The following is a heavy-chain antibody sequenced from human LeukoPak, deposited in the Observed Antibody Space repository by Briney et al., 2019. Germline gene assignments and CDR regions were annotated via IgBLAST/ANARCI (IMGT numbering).Heavy chain of an antibody. D-gene: IGHD3-3*01. CDR2: IIPIFGTA. Sequence: SVKVSCKASGGTFSSYAISWVRQAPGQGLEWMGGIIPIFGTANYAQKFQGRVTITADESTSTAYMELSSLRSEDTAVYYCAREGTTIFGVVIPDAFDIWGQGTMDTVSS. V-gene: IGHV1-69*13. J-gene: IGHJ3*02. CDR3: AREGTTIFGVVIPDAFDI. CDR1: GGTFSSYA.